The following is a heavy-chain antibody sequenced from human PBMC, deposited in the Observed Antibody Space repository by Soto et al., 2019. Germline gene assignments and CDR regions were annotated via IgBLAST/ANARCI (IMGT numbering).Heavy chain of an antibody. CDR2: TAHDGVT. Sequence: QVQLQESGPRLVKPSGTLSPTCAVSSGAIDNVYWWSWVLQSPGEGLKWIGETAHDGVTNYNPSLEDRLTISLVKYMSHFYVTLNSATAAGPAMYSCARTGDCTRPGCLVGWSAPWGPGTLVCFSS. V-gene: IGHV4-4*02. CDR3: ARTGDCTRPGCLVGWSAP. D-gene: IGHD2-8*01. CDR1: SGAIDNVYW. J-gene: IGHJ5*02.